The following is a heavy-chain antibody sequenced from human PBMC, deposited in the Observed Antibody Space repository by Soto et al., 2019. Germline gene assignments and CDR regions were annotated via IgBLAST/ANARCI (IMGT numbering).Heavy chain of an antibody. CDR1: GYTFSRHG. CDR3: AGGADDFSSGYYYEY. V-gene: IGHV1-18*04. D-gene: IGHD3-3*01. J-gene: IGHJ4*02. CDR2: SGNT. Sequence: QVQLVQSGAEVKKPGASVTVSCKASGYTFSRHGISWVRQAPGQGLEWMAWSGNTNYAQKFQGRLTLTTNPSTRTAYMELRSLRSDDTAGYYWAGGADDFSSGYYYEYWGQGTLVTVSS.